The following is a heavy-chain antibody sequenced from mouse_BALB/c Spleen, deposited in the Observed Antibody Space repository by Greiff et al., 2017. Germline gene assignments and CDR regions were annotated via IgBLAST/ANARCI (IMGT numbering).Heavy chain of an antibody. J-gene: IGHJ2*01. D-gene: IGHD2-2*01. CDR2: ISSGSSTI. Sequence: EVQRVESGGGLVQPGGSRKLSCAASGFTFSSFGMHWVRQAPEKGLEWVAYISSGSSTIYYADTVKGRFTISRDNPKNTLFLQMTSLRSEDTAMYYCARSGDGYDYFDYWGQGTTLTVSS. CDR3: ARSGDGYDYFDY. CDR1: GFTFSSFG. V-gene: IGHV5-17*02.